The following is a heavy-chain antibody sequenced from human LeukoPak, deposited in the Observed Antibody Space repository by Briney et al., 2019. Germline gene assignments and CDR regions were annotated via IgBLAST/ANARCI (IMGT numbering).Heavy chain of an antibody. CDR3: ARTQGVYYGGNFGAFDI. CDR1: GFTFSSYA. CDR2: ISYDGSNK. Sequence: GGSLRLSCAASGFTFSSYAMHWVRQAPGKGLEWVAVISYDGSNKYYADSVKGRFTISRDNSKNTLYLQMNSLRAEDTAVYYCARTQGVYYGGNFGAFDIWGQGTMVTVSS. D-gene: IGHD4-23*01. V-gene: IGHV3-30*04. J-gene: IGHJ3*02.